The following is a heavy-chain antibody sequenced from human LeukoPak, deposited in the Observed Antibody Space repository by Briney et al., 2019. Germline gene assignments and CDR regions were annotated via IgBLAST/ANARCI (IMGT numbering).Heavy chain of an antibody. J-gene: IGHJ4*02. V-gene: IGHV4-4*07. D-gene: IGHD5-18*01. CDR3: ARENGYRYDY. CDR2: IYPSGNT. Sequence: SETLSLTCTVSRGSTSTYYWSWIRQPAGKGLEWIGRIYPSGNTNFNPSLMSRVTISVDTSKNQFSLKLSSVTAADTALYYCARENGYRYDYWGQGTLVTVSS. CDR1: RGSTSTYY.